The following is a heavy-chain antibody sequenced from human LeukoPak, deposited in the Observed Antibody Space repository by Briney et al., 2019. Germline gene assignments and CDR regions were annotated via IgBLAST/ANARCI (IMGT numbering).Heavy chain of an antibody. CDR1: GFTFSTYW. Sequence: GGSLRLSCEASGFTFSTYWMSGVRQAPGKGLEWVANIKQDGSEKYYVDSVKGRFTISRDNAKNSLYLQMNSLRAEDTAMYYCARTVRYFDYWGQGTLVTVSS. V-gene: IGHV3-7*01. CDR2: IKQDGSEK. J-gene: IGHJ4*02. D-gene: IGHD2-21*02. CDR3: ARTVRYFDY.